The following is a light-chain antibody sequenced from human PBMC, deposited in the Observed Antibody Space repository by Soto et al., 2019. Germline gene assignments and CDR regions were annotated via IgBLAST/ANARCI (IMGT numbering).Light chain of an antibody. CDR3: LQDINYPWT. CDR2: GAS. CDR1: QSISTY. J-gene: IGKJ1*01. Sequence: IQMTQSPSSLSASVGDRVTITCRASQSISTYLNWYQQKPGKAPKVLIYGASNLQSGVPPRFSGSGSGTDFTLAISSLQPEDSATYYCLQDINYPWTFDQGTKVEIK. V-gene: IGKV1-6*01.